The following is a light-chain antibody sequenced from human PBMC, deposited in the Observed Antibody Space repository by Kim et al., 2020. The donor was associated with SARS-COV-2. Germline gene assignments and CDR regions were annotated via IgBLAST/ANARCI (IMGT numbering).Light chain of an antibody. Sequence: ALGQTVRITCQGDSLRRYYASWYQQKPGQAPVLVISGKNNRPSGIPDRFSGSSSGNTASLTITGAQAEDEADYYCNSRDSSGNHLVFGTGTKSPS. CDR1: SLRRYY. V-gene: IGLV3-19*01. CDR3: NSRDSSGNHLV. CDR2: GKN. J-gene: IGLJ1*01.